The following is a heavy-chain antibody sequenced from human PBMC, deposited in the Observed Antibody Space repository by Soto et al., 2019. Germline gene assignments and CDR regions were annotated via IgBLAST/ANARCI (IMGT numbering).Heavy chain of an antibody. V-gene: IGHV1-18*01. CDR1: GYTFTSYG. CDR2: ISAYNGNT. Sequence: QVQLVQSGAEVKKRVASVTVSCKASGYTFTSYGISWVRQATGQGLEWLGWISAYNGNTNYAQKLQGRATMTTDSSSSTADRELRSLRSDGTAVYYCARYSCSHGDYWGQGTLVTVPS. D-gene: IGHD5-18*01. CDR3: ARYSCSHGDY. J-gene: IGHJ4*02.